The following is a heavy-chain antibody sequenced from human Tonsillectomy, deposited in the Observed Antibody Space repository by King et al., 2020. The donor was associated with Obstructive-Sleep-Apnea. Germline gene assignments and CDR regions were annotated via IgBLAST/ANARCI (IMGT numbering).Heavy chain of an antibody. D-gene: IGHD3-16*02. CDR3: ARVPLRELSLTPNDAFDI. V-gene: IGHV4-30-4*01. J-gene: IGHJ3*02. CDR1: GVSISTSDYY. CDR2: TYYRGST. Sequence: QLQESGPGLAKPSQTLSLTCTVSGVSISTSDYYWSWIRQPPGKGLEWIGYTYYRGSTYYNPSLKSRVSISVDTSKNQFSLKLTSVIAADTATYYCARVPLRELSLTPNDAFDIWGQGTKVTVSS.